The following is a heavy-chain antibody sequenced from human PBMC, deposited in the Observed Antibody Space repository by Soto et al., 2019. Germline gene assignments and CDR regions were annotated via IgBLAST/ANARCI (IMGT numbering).Heavy chain of an antibody. Sequence: EVKLVESGGDLVKPGGSLRLSCAVSGFTFSRYSMDWVRQAPGKGLEWVASISSSSTYIYYADSVKGRFTISRDNAKNSLYLQMNSLRAEDTGVYFCARLASGYDFSDYWGQGTLVAVSS. J-gene: IGHJ4*02. CDR2: ISSSSTYI. CDR1: GFTFSRYS. CDR3: ARLASGYDFSDY. D-gene: IGHD5-12*01. V-gene: IGHV3-21*01.